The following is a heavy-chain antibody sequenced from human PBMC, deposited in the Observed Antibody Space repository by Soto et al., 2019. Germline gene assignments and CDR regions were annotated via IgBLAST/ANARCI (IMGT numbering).Heavy chain of an antibody. Sequence: GGSLRLCCAASGFTVRNYAMSWFRQAPGAGLEWVSAISGSGGGTFYADSVKGRFTIFRDNSKNTLYLQMHSLRAEDTAVYYCAKSQGSSGYPYYFDFWGQGTPVTVSS. J-gene: IGHJ4*02. CDR2: ISGSGGGT. V-gene: IGHV3-23*01. CDR1: GFTVRNYA. D-gene: IGHD3-22*01. CDR3: AKSQGSSGYPYYFDF.